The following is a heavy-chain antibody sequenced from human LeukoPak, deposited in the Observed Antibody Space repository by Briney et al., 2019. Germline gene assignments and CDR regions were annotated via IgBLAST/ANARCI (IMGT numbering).Heavy chain of an antibody. CDR3: AKDPYGGNSPLYFDY. D-gene: IGHD4-23*01. CDR1: GFTFNTYG. Sequence: GGSLRLSCAASGFTFNTYGMHWVGQAPGKGLEWVALISSDGTKKYYADSLKGRFTISRDNSQNALYLQMNSLRAEDTAVFYCAKDPYGGNSPLYFDYWGQGTLVTVSS. CDR2: ISSDGTKK. V-gene: IGHV3-30*18. J-gene: IGHJ4*02.